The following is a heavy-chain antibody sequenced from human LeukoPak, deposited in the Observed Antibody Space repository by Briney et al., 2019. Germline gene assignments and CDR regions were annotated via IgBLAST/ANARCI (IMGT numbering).Heavy chain of an antibody. J-gene: IGHJ2*01. Sequence: ASVKVSCKASGYTFTGYYMHWVRQAPGQGLEWMGWINPNSGGTNYAQKFQGRVTMTRDTSISTAYMELSRLRSDDTAVYYCARDHRSSWFGELSYWYFDLWGRGTLVTVSS. V-gene: IGHV1-2*02. CDR2: INPNSGGT. D-gene: IGHD3-10*01. CDR1: GYTFTGYY. CDR3: ARDHRSSWFGELSYWYFDL.